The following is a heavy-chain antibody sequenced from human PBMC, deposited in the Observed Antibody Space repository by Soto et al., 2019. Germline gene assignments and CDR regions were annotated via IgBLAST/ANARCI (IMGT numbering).Heavy chain of an antibody. CDR3: AFRDSNYIGSGIFYYNSYYAIYV. Sequence: SVKVSCKASGGTFSSYAISWVRQAPGQGLEWIGGIIPIFGTANNAQKFQGRVTITADKSTSTAYMELSSLRSEDTAVYYCAFRDSNYIGSGIFYYNSYYAIYV. V-gene: IGHV1-69*06. D-gene: IGHD3-10*01. CDR1: GGTFSSYA. J-gene: IGHJ6*01. CDR2: IIPIFGTA.